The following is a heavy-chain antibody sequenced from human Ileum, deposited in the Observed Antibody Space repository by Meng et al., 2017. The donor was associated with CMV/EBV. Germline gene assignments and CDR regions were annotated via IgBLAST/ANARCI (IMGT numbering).Heavy chain of an antibody. V-gene: IGHV3-7*01. CDR1: EFTFSTYG. CDR3: ARGFRVPRLGEPLTKSYGMDV. CDR2: IKQDGSEK. D-gene: IGHD3-10*02. Sequence: GESLKISCTASEFTFSTYGMSWVRQAPGKGLEWVANIKQDGSEKYYADSVKGRFTISRDNANNSLYLQMNSLRLEDTAVYYCARGFRVPRLGEPLTKSYGMDVWGRGTPVTVFS. J-gene: IGHJ6*02.